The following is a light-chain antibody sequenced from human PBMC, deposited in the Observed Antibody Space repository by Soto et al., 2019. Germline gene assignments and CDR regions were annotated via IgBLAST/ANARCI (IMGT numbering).Light chain of an antibody. CDR2: EGT. V-gene: IGLV2-23*01. CDR1: SSDIGTYNF. CDR3: SSYVGSSTLV. Sequence: QSALTQPASVSGSPEQSITISCTGSSSDIGTYNFVSWYQHYPGTAPKLVIYEGTRRPPEVSNRFSGSKSGSTASLSISGLQAEDEAHYYCSSYVGSSTLVFGGGTKVTVL. J-gene: IGLJ2*01.